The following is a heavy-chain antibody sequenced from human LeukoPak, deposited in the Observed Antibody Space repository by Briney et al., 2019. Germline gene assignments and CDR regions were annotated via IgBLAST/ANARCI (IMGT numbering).Heavy chain of an antibody. CDR2: IYYSGST. D-gene: IGHD4-11*01. CDR1: GGSISSGGYY. V-gene: IGHV4-31*03. J-gene: IGHJ6*02. CDR3: ARYLLKYSNYVGYYYYYGMDV. Sequence: SETLSPTCTVSGGSISSGGYYWSWIRQHPGKGLEWIGYIYYSGSTYYNPSLKSRVTISVDTSKNQFSLKLSSVTAADTAVYYCARYLLKYSNYVGYYYYYGMDVWGQGTTVTVSS.